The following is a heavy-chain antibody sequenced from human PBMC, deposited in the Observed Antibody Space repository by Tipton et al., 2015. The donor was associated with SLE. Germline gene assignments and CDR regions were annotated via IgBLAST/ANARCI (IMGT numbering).Heavy chain of an antibody. J-gene: IGHJ5*02. CDR3: AREEYSSSSRWFVP. CDR2: IYYSGST. V-gene: IGHV4-59*01. Sequence: TLSLTCTVSGGSISSYYWSWIRQPPGKGLEWIGYIYYSGSTNYNPSLKSRVTISVDTSKNQFSLKLSSVTAADTAVYYCAREEYSSSSRWFVPWGQGTLVTVSS. CDR1: GGSISSYY. D-gene: IGHD6-6*01.